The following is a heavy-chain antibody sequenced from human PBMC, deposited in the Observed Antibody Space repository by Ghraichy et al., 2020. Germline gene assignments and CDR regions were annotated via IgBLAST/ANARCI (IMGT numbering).Heavy chain of an antibody. Sequence: GGSLRLSCAASGFTFDDYTMHWVRQAPGKGLEWVSLISWDGGSTYYADSVKGRFTISRDNSKNSLYLQMNSLRTEDTALYYCAKDSLGGNPEYFQHWGQGTLVTVSS. CDR1: GFTFDDYT. CDR2: ISWDGGST. CDR3: AKDSLGGNPEYFQH. V-gene: IGHV3-43*01. D-gene: IGHD3-16*01. J-gene: IGHJ1*01.